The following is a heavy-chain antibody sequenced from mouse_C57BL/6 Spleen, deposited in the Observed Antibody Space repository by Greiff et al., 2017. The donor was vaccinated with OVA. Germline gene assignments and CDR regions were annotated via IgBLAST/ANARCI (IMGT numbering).Heavy chain of an antibody. CDR3: ARLEGYGDYAMDY. J-gene: IGHJ4*01. D-gene: IGHD2-10*02. CDR1: GFTFTDYY. CDR2: IRNKANGYTT. V-gene: IGHV7-3*01. Sequence: EVQVVESGGGLVQPGGSLSLSCAASGFTFTDYYMSWVRQPPGKALEWLGFIRNKANGYTTEYSASVKGRFTISRDNSQSILYRQMNALRAEDSATYYCARLEGYGDYAMDYWGQGTSVTVSS.